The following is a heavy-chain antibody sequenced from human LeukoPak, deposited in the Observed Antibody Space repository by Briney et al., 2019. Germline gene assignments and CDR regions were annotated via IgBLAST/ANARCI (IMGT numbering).Heavy chain of an antibody. CDR1: GFTFGDYL. D-gene: IGHD6-19*01. V-gene: IGHV3-49*03. CDR2: ISGGTT. CDR3: SRGSGWLSVY. Sequence: GGSLRLSCTAFGFTFGDYLMSWFRQAPGKGLEWIGFISGGTTEYAASVKGRFTISRDDSTSIAYLQMNSLTTEDTAVYYCSRGSGWLSVYWGQGTLVTVSS. J-gene: IGHJ4*02.